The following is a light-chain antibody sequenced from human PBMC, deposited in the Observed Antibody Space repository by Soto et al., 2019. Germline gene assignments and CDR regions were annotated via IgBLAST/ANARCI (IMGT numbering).Light chain of an antibody. CDR1: SSDVGSYNL. J-gene: IGLJ2*01. V-gene: IGLV2-23*01. CDR2: EGS. CDR3: CSYAGSSTYVV. Sequence: QSALTQPASVSGSPGQSITISCTGTSSDVGSYNLVSWYQQHPGKAPKLMIYEGSKRPSGVSNRFSGSKSGNTASLTISGRQAEHEAEYYCCSYAGSSTYVVFGGGTKLTVL.